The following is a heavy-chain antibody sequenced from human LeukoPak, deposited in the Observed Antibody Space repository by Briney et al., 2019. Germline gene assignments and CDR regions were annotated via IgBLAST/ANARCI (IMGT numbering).Heavy chain of an antibody. CDR2: ISGNGGTT. V-gene: IGHV3-23*01. J-gene: IGHJ4*02. Sequence: GGSLRLSCAASGFTFSTYAMSWVRQAPGKGLEWVSNISGNGGTTYYADSVKGRFTISRDNSKNTLYLQMNSLRAEDTAVYYCARGYGDDDYWGQGTLVTVSS. D-gene: IGHD4-17*01. CDR1: GFTFSTYA. CDR3: ARGYGDDDY.